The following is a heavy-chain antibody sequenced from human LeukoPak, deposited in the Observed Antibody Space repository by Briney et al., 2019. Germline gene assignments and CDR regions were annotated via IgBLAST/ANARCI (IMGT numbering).Heavy chain of an antibody. Sequence: SETLSLTCNVSGGSMSSYYWSWMRQPAGKGLEWIGRIYTSGSTTYNPSLKSRITMSVDTSKNQFSLKVSSVSAADTAVYYCAREGSRGAFDIWGQGTMVTVSS. CDR1: GGSMSSYY. CDR2: IYTSGST. V-gene: IGHV4-4*07. J-gene: IGHJ3*02. CDR3: AREGSRGAFDI. D-gene: IGHD6-13*01.